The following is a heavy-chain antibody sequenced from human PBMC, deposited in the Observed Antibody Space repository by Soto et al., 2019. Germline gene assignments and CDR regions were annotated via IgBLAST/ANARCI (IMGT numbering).Heavy chain of an antibody. CDR2: INNDGSRT. D-gene: IGHD1-26*01. V-gene: IGHV3-74*01. CDR1: GFTFSNYW. CDR3: GTTFEY. J-gene: IGHJ4*02. Sequence: PGGSLRLSFAASGFTFSNYWIHWVRQVPGEGLVWVSSINNDGSRTWYADSVRGRIAMSRDNARNLVSLQMNSLRAEDTAVYYCGTTFEYWGQGALVTV.